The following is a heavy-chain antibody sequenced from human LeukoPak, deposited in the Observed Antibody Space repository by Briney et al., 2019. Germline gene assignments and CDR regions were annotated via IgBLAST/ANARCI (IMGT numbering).Heavy chain of an antibody. V-gene: IGHV4-39*07. D-gene: IGHD1-20*01. CDR2: IYYSGST. CDR1: GGSISSSSYY. CDR3: ARELLYNWNDPDAFDI. Sequence: PSETLSLTCTVSGGSISSSSYYWGWIRQPPGKGLEWIGSIYYSGSTYYNPSLKSRVTISVGTSKNQFSLKLSSVTAADTAVYYCARELLYNWNDPDAFDIWGQGTMVTVSS. J-gene: IGHJ3*02.